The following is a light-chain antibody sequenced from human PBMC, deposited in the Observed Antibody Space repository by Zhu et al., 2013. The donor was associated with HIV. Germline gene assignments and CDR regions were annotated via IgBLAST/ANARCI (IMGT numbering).Light chain of an antibody. Sequence: EIVMTQSPATLSVSPGERATLSCRASQSVSNNLAWYQQKPGQAPRLLIYGASTRAAGIPARFSGSGSGTDFTLTISSLQPEDFATYYCQQANSFPFTFGPGTKWISN. CDR2: GAS. V-gene: IGKV3-15*01. CDR3: QQANSFPFT. CDR1: QSVSNN. J-gene: IGKJ3*01.